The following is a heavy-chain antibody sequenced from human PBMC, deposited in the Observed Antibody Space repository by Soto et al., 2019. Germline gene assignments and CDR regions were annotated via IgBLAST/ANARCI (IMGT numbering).Heavy chain of an antibody. Sequence: SETLSLTCAVYGGSFSGSYWSWIRQSPGKGLEWLGYVYYTGSTNYSPSLRSRVSISVDTSKNEFSLRLSSVTAADTAVYFCARSVAVPGAHIDYWGQGTQVTVSS. J-gene: IGHJ4*02. CDR1: GGSFSGSY. CDR3: ARSVAVPGAHIDY. D-gene: IGHD6-19*01. CDR2: VYYTGST. V-gene: IGHV4-59*01.